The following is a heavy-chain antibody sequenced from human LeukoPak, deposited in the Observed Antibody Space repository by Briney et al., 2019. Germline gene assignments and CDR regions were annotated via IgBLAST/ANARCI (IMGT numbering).Heavy chain of an antibody. J-gene: IGHJ4*02. CDR3: AKDGSSYRSGGSCYFFDY. CDR1: GFTFSSYA. V-gene: IGHV3-23*01. CDR2: ISGSGGST. D-gene: IGHD2-15*01. Sequence: GGSLRLSCAASGFTFSSYAMSWVRQAPGKGLEWVSAISGSGGSTYYADSVKGRFTISRDNSKNTLYLQMNSLRAKDTAVYYCAKDGSSYRSGGSCYFFDYWGQGTLVTVSS.